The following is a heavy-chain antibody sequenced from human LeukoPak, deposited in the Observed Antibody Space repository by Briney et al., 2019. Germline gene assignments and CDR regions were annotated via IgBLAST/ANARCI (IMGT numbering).Heavy chain of an antibody. Sequence: PGGSLRLSCAASGFTFSSYAMSWVRQAPGKGLEWVSAISGSGGSTYYADSVKGRFTISRDNSKNTLYLQMNSLRAEDTAVYFRAKDPIRYFDWVYPPPHYFDYWGQGTLVTVSS. D-gene: IGHD3-9*01. V-gene: IGHV3-23*01. CDR3: AKDPIRYFDWVYPPPHYFDY. CDR1: GFTFSSYA. CDR2: ISGSGGST. J-gene: IGHJ4*02.